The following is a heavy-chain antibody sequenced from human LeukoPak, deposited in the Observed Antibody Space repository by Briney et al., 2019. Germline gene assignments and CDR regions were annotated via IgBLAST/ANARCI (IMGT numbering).Heavy chain of an antibody. V-gene: IGHV3-21*01. D-gene: IGHD3-22*01. CDR3: AREFYYDSSGYRSMDV. Sequence: GGSLRLSCAASGFTFSSYSMTWVRQAPGKGLEWVSSISSSSTYIYYADSVKGRFTVSRDNAKNSPFLQMNSLRAEDTAVYYCAREFYYDSSGYRSMDVWGQGTTVTVSS. J-gene: IGHJ6*02. CDR2: ISSSSTYI. CDR1: GFTFSSYS.